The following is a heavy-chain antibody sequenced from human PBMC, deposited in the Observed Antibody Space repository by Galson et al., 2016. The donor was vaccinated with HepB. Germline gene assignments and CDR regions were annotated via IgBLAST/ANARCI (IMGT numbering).Heavy chain of an antibody. CDR2: LSSNGGNT. D-gene: IGHD6-19*01. J-gene: IGHJ4*02. CDR3: AKEPSVAGPLRLFEY. CDR1: GFTFGNYA. Sequence: SLRLSCAASGFTFGNYAMSWVRQAPGKGLEWVSSLSSNGGNTYYADSVRGRFTISRDNSKDALYLEMSSLRAEDTATYFCAKEPSVAGPLRLFEYWGPGTLLAVSS. V-gene: IGHV3-23*01.